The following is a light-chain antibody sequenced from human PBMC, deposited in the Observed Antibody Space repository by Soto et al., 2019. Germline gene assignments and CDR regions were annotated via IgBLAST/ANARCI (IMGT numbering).Light chain of an antibody. CDR3: SSYGGSNNYV. J-gene: IGLJ1*01. CDR2: EVS. CDR1: SSDVGGYNY. Sequence: QSALTQPPSASGSPGQSVTLSCTGTSSDVGGYNYVSWYQQHPGKAPKLMIYEVSKRPSGVPDRFSGSKSGNTASLTVSGLRPEDEAEYYGSSYGGSNNYVFGTGTKLTVL. V-gene: IGLV2-8*01.